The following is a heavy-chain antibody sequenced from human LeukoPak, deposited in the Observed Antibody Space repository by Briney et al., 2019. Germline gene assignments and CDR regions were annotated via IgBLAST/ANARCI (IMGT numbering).Heavy chain of an antibody. V-gene: IGHV3-21*01. Sequence: GGSLRLSCAASGFTFSSYSMNWVRQAPGKGLEWVSSISSSSSYIYYADSVKGRFTISRDNAKNSLYLQMNSLRAEDTANCASTFPYCGGGSCALGGQGTLVTVSS. CDR1: GFTFSSYS. CDR2: ISSSSSYI. D-gene: IGHD2-15*01. CDR3: TFPYCGGGSCAL. J-gene: IGHJ4*02.